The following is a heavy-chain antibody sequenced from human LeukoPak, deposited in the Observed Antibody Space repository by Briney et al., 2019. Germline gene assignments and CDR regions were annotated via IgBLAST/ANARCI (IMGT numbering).Heavy chain of an antibody. Sequence: GGSLRLSCAASGFTFSSFGLHWVRQAPGKGLEWVAFISYDGGNKYYADSVKGRFTISRDNSKDTLYLQMNSLRAEDTAVYYCAKRVDYGSSWYYFDYWGQGTLVTVSS. CDR1: GFTFSSFG. D-gene: IGHD6-13*01. V-gene: IGHV3-30*18. CDR3: AKRVDYGSSWYYFDY. J-gene: IGHJ4*02. CDR2: ISYDGGNK.